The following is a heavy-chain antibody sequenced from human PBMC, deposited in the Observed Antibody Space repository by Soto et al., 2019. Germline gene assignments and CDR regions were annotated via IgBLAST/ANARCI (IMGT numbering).Heavy chain of an antibody. CDR2: IYSSGST. CDR1: GGDIRTYY. V-gene: IGHV4-4*07. Sequence: QVQLQESGPGLVKPAETLSLTCTVSGGDIRTYYWTWIRQPAGKGLEWIGRIYSSGSTKYNPSLRIRVTMSLATSKNQFSLRLSSVTAADTAVYYCARRLRFSNCFDPWGQGTLV. J-gene: IGHJ5*02. D-gene: IGHD5-12*01. CDR3: ARRLRFSNCFDP.